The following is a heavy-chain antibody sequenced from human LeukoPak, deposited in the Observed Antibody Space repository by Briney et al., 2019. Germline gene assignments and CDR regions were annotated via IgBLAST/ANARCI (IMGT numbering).Heavy chain of an antibody. Sequence: GGSLRLSCVVSGLNFADYAMHWVRQPPGKGLEWVSLISADGGTTFSADSVKGRFTIARDNRKNSLYLQMNSLRSEDTAMYFCAKESGKFDYWGQGTLVAVST. CDR3: AKESGKFDY. CDR2: ISADGGTT. J-gene: IGHJ4*02. V-gene: IGHV3-43*02. CDR1: GLNFADYA.